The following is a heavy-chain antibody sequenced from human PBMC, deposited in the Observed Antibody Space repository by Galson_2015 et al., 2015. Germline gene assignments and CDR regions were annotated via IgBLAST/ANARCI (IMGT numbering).Heavy chain of an antibody. Sequence: SLRLSCAASGFTFSGYAMHWVRQAPGKGLEWVAVIAHDGSSDQYADSVKGRFTISRDNSKNTLYLQMNSLRAEDTAVYYCAKENPGCELPKDYWGQGTLVAVSS. CDR1: GFTFSGYA. CDR3: AKENPGCELPKDY. CDR2: IAHDGSSD. J-gene: IGHJ4*02. D-gene: IGHD3-10*01. V-gene: IGHV3-30*18.